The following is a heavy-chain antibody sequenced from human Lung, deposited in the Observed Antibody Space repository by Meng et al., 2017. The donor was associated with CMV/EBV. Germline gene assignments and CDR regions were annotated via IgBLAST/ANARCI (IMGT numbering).Heavy chain of an antibody. Sequence: GEXXKISCAAPGFTFSSYSMNWVRQAPGKGLEWVSSISSSSSYIYYADSVKGRFTISRDNAKNSLYLQMNSLRAEDTAVYYCARDPPDWNYPRSYAFDIWXQGTVVTVSS. J-gene: IGHJ3*02. D-gene: IGHD1-7*01. V-gene: IGHV3-21*01. CDR3: ARDPPDWNYPRSYAFDI. CDR2: ISSSSSYI. CDR1: GFTFSSYS.